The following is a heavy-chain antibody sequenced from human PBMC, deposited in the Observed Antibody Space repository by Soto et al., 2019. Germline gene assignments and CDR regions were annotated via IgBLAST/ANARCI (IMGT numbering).Heavy chain of an antibody. CDR3: AAWGCKGYPPGCYGMDV. CDR1: GYTFTTYA. J-gene: IGHJ6*02. CDR2: INPGNGNT. V-gene: IGHV1-3*05. Sequence: QLVQSGAEEKKPGASVKVSCKASGYTFTTYAMHWVRQAPGQGLEWMGWINPGNGNTKYSQKFQGRVSITRDTSACSAYMVRSSMRSGDAGVYYCAAWGCKGYPPGCYGMDVWGQGSTVTVSS. D-gene: IGHD5-18*01.